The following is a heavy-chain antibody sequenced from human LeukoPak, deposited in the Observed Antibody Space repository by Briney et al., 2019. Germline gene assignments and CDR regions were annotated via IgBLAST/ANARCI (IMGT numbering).Heavy chain of an antibody. CDR1: GDSGSSNSAA. CDR2: TYYRSKWYN. J-gene: IGHJ5*02. CDR3: AKGISVGGTGWFDP. V-gene: IGHV6-1*01. D-gene: IGHD6-19*01. Sequence: SQTLSLTCAISGDSGSSNSAAWNWIRQSPSRGLEWLGSTYYRSKWYNDYAVSVKSRITINPDTSKNQFSLQLNSVTTEDTAVYYCAKGISVGGTGWFDPWGQGTLVTVSS.